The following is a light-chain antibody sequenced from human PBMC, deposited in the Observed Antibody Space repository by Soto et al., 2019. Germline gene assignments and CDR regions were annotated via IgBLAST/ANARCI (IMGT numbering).Light chain of an antibody. Sequence: QSALTQPPSASGSPGQSVTISCTGTSSDVGGYNYVSWYQQHPGKAPKLMIYEVSTRPSGVPDRFSGSKSGNTASLTVSGLQAEDEADYYCSSYAGSNNSHVVFGGGTKLTVL. CDR2: EVS. V-gene: IGLV2-8*01. CDR3: SSYAGSNNSHVV. J-gene: IGLJ2*01. CDR1: SSDVGGYNY.